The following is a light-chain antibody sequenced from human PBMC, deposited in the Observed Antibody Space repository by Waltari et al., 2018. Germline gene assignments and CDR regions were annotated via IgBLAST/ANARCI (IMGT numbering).Light chain of an antibody. J-gene: IGLJ1*01. CDR3: SSYTSSSTPYV. V-gene: IGLV2-14*01. Sequence: QSALTQPASVSGSPGQSITISCTGTSSDIGGYNYVSWYQQPPGKAPKLMISEVSNRPSGVSNRCAGSKSGNTASLTISGLQTEDEADYYCSSYTSSSTPYVFGTGTKVTVL. CDR2: EVS. CDR1: SSDIGGYNY.